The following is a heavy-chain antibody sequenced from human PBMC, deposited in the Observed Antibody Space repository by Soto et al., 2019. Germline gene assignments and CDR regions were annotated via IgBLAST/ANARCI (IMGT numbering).Heavy chain of an antibody. J-gene: IGHJ6*02. V-gene: IGHV4-30-4*01. Sequence: QVQLQESGPGLVKPSQTLSLTCTVSGGSISSGDYYWSWIRQPPGQGLEWIGYIYYSGSTYYNPSLNSRVTISVDTSKNQFSLKLSSVTAADTAVYYCARLSPPCTNCVCYHDYYYYGMDVWGQGTTVTVSS. CDR2: IYYSGST. CDR3: ARLSPPCTNCVCYHDYYYYGMDV. CDR1: GGSISSGDYY. D-gene: IGHD2-8*01.